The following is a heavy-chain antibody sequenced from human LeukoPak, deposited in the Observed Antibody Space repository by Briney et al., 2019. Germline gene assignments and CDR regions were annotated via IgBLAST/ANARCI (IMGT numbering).Heavy chain of an antibody. CDR1: GGPFSSYA. D-gene: IGHD3-22*01. V-gene: IGHV1-69*05. CDR2: IIPIFGTA. CDR3: ARDIRNYYDSSGYYRWFDP. Sequence: GASVQVSSKASGGPFSSYAISWVRQAPGQGLEWMGGIIPIFGTANYAQKFQGRVTITTDESTSTAYMELSSLRSEDTAVYYCARDIRNYYDSSGYYRWFDPWGQGTLVTVSS. J-gene: IGHJ5*02.